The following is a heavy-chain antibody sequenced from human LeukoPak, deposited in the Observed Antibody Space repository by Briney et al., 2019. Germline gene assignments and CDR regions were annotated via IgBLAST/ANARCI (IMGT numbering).Heavy chain of an antibody. J-gene: IGHJ5*02. Sequence: SSETLSLTCTVSGVSISSGEYYWSWIRQPPGKGLEWIAYMYYSGSTYYNPSLKRRVTMSADTSKNQLSLKLSSVTAADTAVYYCARPYYYDSSIDPWGQGILVTVSS. CDR2: MYYSGST. D-gene: IGHD3-22*01. V-gene: IGHV4-30-4*01. CDR1: GVSISSGEYY. CDR3: ARPYYYDSSIDP.